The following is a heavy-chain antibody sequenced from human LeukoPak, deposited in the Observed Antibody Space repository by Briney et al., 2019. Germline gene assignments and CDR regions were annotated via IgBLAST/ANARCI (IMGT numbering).Heavy chain of an antibody. V-gene: IGHV4-59*11. CDR2: VYYSGGT. CDR3: ARDFMDYALGGDAFDI. D-gene: IGHD3-16*01. CDR1: GGSITGHY. Sequence: SQTLSLTCSVSGGSITGHYWHWIRQPPGKGLEWIGYVYYSGGTSYNPSLKSRVTISADTSKNQFSLRLTSVTAADTAVYYCARDFMDYALGGDAFDIWGPGTGVTVS. J-gene: IGHJ3*02.